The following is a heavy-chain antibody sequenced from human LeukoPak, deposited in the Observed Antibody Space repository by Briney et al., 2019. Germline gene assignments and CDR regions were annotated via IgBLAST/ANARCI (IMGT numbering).Heavy chain of an antibody. J-gene: IGHJ4*02. Sequence: SETLSLTCAVYSGSFSGYYWSWIRQPPGKGLEWIGEINHSGSTNYNPSLKSRVTISVDTSKNQFSLKLNSVTAADTAVYYCARHVGSAADDFDYWGQGTLVTVSS. CDR3: ARHVGSAADDFDY. CDR1: SGSFSGYY. V-gene: IGHV4-34*01. CDR2: INHSGST. D-gene: IGHD6-13*01.